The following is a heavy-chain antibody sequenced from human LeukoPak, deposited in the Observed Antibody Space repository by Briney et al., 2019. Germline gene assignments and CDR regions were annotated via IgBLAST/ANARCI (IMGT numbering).Heavy chain of an antibody. Sequence: GASVKVSCKVSGYTLTELSMHWVRQAPGQGLEWMGWINPNSGGTKYAQKFQGRVTMTRDTSISTAYMEVSRLRSDDTAVYYCARAQTHSGHDHHFDFWGQGTLVTVSS. D-gene: IGHD5-12*01. V-gene: IGHV1-2*02. CDR3: ARAQTHSGHDHHFDF. CDR2: INPNSGGT. J-gene: IGHJ4*02. CDR1: GYTLTELS.